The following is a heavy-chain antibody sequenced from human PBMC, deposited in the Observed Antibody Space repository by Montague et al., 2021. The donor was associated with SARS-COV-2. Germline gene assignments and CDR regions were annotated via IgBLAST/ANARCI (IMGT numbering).Heavy chain of an antibody. CDR3: AREEASDYPDAFDL. J-gene: IGHJ3*01. CDR2: IKNDGRTT. V-gene: IGHV3-74*01. Sequence: SLRLSCAASGFDFSSYCIHWVRQVPGKGLVWLSSIKNDGRTTDYADSVKGRFTISRDNAKNTVYLRINSVTVDDTALYYCAREEASDYPDAFDLWGQGTLVTVSS. CDR1: GFDFSSYC. D-gene: IGHD3-16*01.